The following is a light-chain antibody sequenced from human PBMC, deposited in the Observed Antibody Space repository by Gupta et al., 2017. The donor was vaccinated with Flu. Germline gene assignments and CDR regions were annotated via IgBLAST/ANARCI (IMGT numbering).Light chain of an antibody. CDR1: SLRTAY. Sequence: SSELTQDPAVSVALGQTVRITCQGDSLRTAYASWYQQKPGQAPVLVIYAKTIRPSGIPDRFSGSSSGNTASVTITGAQAEDEADYYCNSRDSTDNHQAVFGGGTKLTVL. V-gene: IGLV3-19*01. J-gene: IGLJ2*01. CDR3: NSRDSTDNHQAV. CDR2: AKT.